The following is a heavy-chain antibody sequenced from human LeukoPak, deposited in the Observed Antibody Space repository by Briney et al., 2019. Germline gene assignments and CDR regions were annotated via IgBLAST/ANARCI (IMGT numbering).Heavy chain of an antibody. CDR3: ARDFAAVESTAPY. J-gene: IGHJ4*02. V-gene: IGHV1-69*04. D-gene: IGHD3-3*01. CDR1: GYTFTSYD. Sequence: GASVKVSCKASGYTFTSYDINWVRQAPGQGLEWMGRIIPILGIANYAQKFQGRVTITADKSTSTAYMGLSSLRSEDTAVYYCARDFAAVESTAPYWGQGTLVTVSS. CDR2: IIPILGIA.